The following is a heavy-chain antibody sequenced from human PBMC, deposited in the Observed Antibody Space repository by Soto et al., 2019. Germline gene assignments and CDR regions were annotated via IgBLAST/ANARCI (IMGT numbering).Heavy chain of an antibody. CDR2: IFYSGSF. CDR1: GGSIRSGTSY. CDR3: ARAPETPSILGVALPYFFDY. Sequence: QVQLQESGPGLVKPSQTLSLTCTVSGGSIRSGTSYWSWIRQRPGKGLEWIGYIFYSGSFYYTPSLRGRVMILADTSKNQFTLRLSSVTAADTAVYYCARAPETPSILGVALPYFFDYWGQGALVTVSS. D-gene: IGHD3-3*01. J-gene: IGHJ4*02. V-gene: IGHV4-31*03.